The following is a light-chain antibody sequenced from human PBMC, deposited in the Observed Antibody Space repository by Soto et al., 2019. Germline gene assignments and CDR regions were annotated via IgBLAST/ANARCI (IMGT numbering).Light chain of an antibody. J-gene: IGLJ2*01. CDR2: SNN. CDR3: AAWDDSLNGPV. V-gene: IGLV1-44*01. Sequence: QSVLTQPPSASGTPGQRVTISCSGSSSNIGSNTVNWYQQLPGTAPKLLIYSNNQRPSGVTDRFSGSKSGTSASLAISGLHSEDEGDYYCAAWDDSLNGPVFGGGTKLTVL. CDR1: SSNIGSNT.